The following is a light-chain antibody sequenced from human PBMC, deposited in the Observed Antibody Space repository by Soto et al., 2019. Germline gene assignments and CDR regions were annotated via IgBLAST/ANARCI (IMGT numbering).Light chain of an antibody. J-gene: IGKJ1*01. CDR1: QSVSSN. CDR2: GAS. Sequence: EIVMTQSPATLSVSPGERATLSCRASQSVSSNLAWYQQKPGQAPRLLIYGASTRATDIPARFSGSGSGTEFTLTISSLQSEDFAVYYCQQYNNWGTFGQGTKVDIK. V-gene: IGKV3-15*01. CDR3: QQYNNWGT.